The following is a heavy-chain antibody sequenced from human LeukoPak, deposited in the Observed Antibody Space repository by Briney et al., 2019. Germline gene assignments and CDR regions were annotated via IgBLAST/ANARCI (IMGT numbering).Heavy chain of an antibody. D-gene: IGHD3-22*01. CDR2: IYYNGNT. CDR3: ARDPPYYDSSGRDDAFDI. Sequence: PSQTLSLSCTGGSVSCDSYFWSWIRQPPGKGLEWIGYIYYNGNTYYNPSLKSRVTISVDTSKNQFSLKLSSVTAADTAVYYCARDPPYYDSSGRDDAFDIWGQGTMVTVSS. V-gene: IGHV4-31*03. CDR1: GSVSCDSYF. J-gene: IGHJ3*02.